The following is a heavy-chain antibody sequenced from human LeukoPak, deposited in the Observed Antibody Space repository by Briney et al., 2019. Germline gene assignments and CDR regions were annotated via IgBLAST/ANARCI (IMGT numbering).Heavy chain of an antibody. Sequence: GGSLRLSCAASGFTFSSYGMHWVRQAPGKGLEWVAVISYDGSNKYYADSVKGRFTISRDNSKNTLYLQMNSLRAEDTAVYYCAKDLYYYDSSGYHYPLFQHWGQGTLVTVSS. CDR3: AKDLYYYDSSGYHYPLFQH. V-gene: IGHV3-30*18. CDR1: GFTFSSYG. CDR2: ISYDGSNK. D-gene: IGHD3-22*01. J-gene: IGHJ1*01.